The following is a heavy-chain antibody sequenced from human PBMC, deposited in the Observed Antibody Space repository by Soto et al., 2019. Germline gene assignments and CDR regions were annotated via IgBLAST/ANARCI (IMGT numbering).Heavy chain of an antibody. D-gene: IGHD2-15*01. CDR1: GFTFRSYA. V-gene: IGHV3-30-3*01. J-gene: IGHJ6*02. CDR3: ARGDREDIAVVIGARPGEYGVDV. CDR2: IAYDGSNK. Sequence: QVQLVESGGGVVQPGRSLRLSCAASGFTFRSYAMHWVRQAPGKGLECVAVIAYDGSNKFYRDYVKGRFTISRDNSKNTLYLQINSLRYEYTAVYYCARGDREDIAVVIGARPGEYGVDVWGQGTTVTVSS.